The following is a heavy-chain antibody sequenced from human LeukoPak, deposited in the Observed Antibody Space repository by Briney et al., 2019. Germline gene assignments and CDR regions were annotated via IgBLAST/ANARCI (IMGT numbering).Heavy chain of an antibody. CDR1: GFTFNSYW. J-gene: IGHJ4*02. CDR2: IKQVVSEK. CDR3: ARASSAWHPDY. Sequence: GGSLRLSCAASGFTFNSYWMSWVRQAPGKGLEWVATIKQVVSEKFYADSVEGRFTISRANARNTLYLQMDSLRVEDTAVYYCARASSAWHPDYWGQGTLVTVFS. V-gene: IGHV3-7*04. D-gene: IGHD6-19*01.